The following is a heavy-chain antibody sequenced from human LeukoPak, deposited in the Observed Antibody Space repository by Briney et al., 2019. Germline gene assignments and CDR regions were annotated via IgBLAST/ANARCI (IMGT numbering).Heavy chain of an antibody. Sequence: ASVKVSCKASGYTFTGYYMHWVRQAPGQGLEWMGRINPNSGGTNYAQKLQGRVTMTTDTSTSTAYMELRSLRSDDTAVYYCARGDWGQPFDYWGQGTLVTVSS. CDR1: GYTFTGYY. D-gene: IGHD7-27*01. CDR2: INPNSGGT. CDR3: ARGDWGQPFDY. V-gene: IGHV1-2*06. J-gene: IGHJ4*02.